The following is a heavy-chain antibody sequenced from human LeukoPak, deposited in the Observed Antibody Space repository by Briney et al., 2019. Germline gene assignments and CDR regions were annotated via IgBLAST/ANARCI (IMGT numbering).Heavy chain of an antibody. CDR1: GAFISSYY. CDR3: ARSQASGTYSGGY. CDR2: IYNGGST. V-gene: IGHV4-59*08. J-gene: IGHJ4*02. Sequence: SETLSLTCSVSGAFISSYYWSWIRQPPGKGLEWIGYIYNGGSTYHNPSLKSRATISMDTSKNQFYLKLTSVTAADTAVYYCARSQASGTYSGGYWGQGTLVTVSS. D-gene: IGHD3-10*01.